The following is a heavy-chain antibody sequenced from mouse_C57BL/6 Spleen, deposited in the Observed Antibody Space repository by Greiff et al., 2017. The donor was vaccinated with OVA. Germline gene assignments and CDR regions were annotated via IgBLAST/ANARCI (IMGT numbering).Heavy chain of an antibody. J-gene: IGHJ3*01. Sequence: EVKVVESGGGLVKPGGSLKLSCAASGFTFSDYGMHWVRQAPEKGLEWVAYISSGSSTIYYADTVKGRFTISRDNAKNTLFLQMTSLRSEDTAMYYCARDGTRAFAYWGQGTLVTVSA. CDR2: ISSGSSTI. CDR1: GFTFSDYG. D-gene: IGHD4-1*01. V-gene: IGHV5-17*01. CDR3: ARDGTRAFAY.